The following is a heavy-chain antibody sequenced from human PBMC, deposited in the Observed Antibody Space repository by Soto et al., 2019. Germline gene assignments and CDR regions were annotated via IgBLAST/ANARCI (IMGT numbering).Heavy chain of an antibody. Sequence: SETLSLTCTVSGGSISSSSYYWGWIRQPPGKGLEWIGSIYYTGSTYYNPSLKSRLTISGDTSKNQLSLKLSSVTAADTALYYCARVIKGYSDTWYYFDSWGQGTLVTVSS. CDR2: IYYTGST. J-gene: IGHJ4*02. V-gene: IGHV4-39*01. D-gene: IGHD1-26*01. CDR1: GGSISSSSYY. CDR3: ARVIKGYSDTWYYFDS.